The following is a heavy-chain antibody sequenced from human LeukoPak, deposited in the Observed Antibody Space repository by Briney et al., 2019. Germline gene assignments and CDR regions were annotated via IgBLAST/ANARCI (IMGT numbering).Heavy chain of an antibody. Sequence: AGSLRLTCAASGFTFSTYPMHWVRQALGKGLECISSISNNGGNTYYENFVKGRFTIFRDTSKSTLYLQMGSLRAEDMAVYYARGVGEGHYFDYWGQGTLVTVSS. V-gene: IGHV3-64*01. CDR1: GFTFSTYP. J-gene: IGHJ4*02. CDR3: RGVGEGHYFDY. D-gene: IGHD3-10*01. CDR2: ISNNGGNT.